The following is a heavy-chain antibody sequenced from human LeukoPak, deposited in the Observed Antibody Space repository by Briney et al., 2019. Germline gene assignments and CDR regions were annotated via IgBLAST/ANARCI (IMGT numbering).Heavy chain of an antibody. CDR3: AIRHTSDYYVF. CDR1: GFTFRTYA. J-gene: IGHJ4*02. V-gene: IGHV3-23*01. Sequence: GGSLRLSCTGSGFTFRTYAFSWVRQAPGKGLEWVSATGSNGVTYSADSVKGRFTISRDNSKNALYLQMNGLRDDDTAVYSCAIRHTSDYYVFWGQGTLVTVSS. CDR2: TGSNGVT. D-gene: IGHD3-22*01.